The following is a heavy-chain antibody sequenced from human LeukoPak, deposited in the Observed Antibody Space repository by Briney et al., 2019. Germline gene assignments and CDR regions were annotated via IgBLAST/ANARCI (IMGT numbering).Heavy chain of an antibody. D-gene: IGHD3-22*01. V-gene: IGHV3-7*01. CDR1: GFSFSSYW. CDR3: ARVRDYDGYFDY. J-gene: IGHJ4*03. Sequence: PGGSLGLSCEASGFSFSSYWMSWVRLAPGKGPEWVANIKQDESEKYSVDSVKGRFIISRDNAKNSVFLQMNSLRAEDTALYYCARVRDYDGYFDYWGQGTLVTVSS. CDR2: IKQDESEK.